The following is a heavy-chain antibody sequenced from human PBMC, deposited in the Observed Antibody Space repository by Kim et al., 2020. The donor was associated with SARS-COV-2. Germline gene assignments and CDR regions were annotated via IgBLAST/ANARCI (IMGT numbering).Heavy chain of an antibody. D-gene: IGHD3-16*01. J-gene: IGHJ3*02. Sequence: DSMKGRFTISRDNSKNTLYLQMKSRRAEDTAVYYCARGVGGGDAVDYFDIWGQGTMVTVSS. CDR3: ARGVGGGDAVDYFDI. V-gene: IGHV3-30*07.